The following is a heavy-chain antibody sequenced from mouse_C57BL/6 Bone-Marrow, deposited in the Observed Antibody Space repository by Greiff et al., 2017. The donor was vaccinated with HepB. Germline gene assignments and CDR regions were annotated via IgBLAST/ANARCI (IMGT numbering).Heavy chain of an antibody. J-gene: IGHJ2*01. CDR1: GFTFSSYA. CDR3: AREGDSY. V-gene: IGHV5-4*01. CDR2: ISDGGSYT. Sequence: EVKVVESGGGLVKPGGSLKLSCAASGFTFSSYAMSWVRQTPEKRLEWVATISDGGSYTYYPDNVKGRFTISRDNAKNNLYLQMSHLKSEDTAMYYCAREGDSYWGQGTTLTVSS.